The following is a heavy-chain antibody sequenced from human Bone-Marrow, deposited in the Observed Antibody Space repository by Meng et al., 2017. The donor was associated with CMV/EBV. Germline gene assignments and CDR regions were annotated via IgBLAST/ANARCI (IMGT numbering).Heavy chain of an antibody. CDR1: GFTFSSYA. D-gene: IGHD2-2*01. J-gene: IGHJ4*02. CDR3: AREPVCSSTSCIHYFDY. CDR2: ISYDGSNK. Sequence: GESLKISCAASGFTFSSYAMHWVSQAPGKGLEWVAVISYDGSNKYYADSVKGRFTISRDNAKNSLYLQMNSLRAEDTAVYYCAREPVCSSTSCIHYFDYWGQGTLVTVSS. V-gene: IGHV3-30*04.